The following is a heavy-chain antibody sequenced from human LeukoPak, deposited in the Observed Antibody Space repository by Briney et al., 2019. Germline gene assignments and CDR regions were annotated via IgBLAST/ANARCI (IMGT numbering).Heavy chain of an antibody. J-gene: IGHJ4*02. CDR1: GGTFSSYA. CDR2: IIPIFGTA. CDR3: ARVSRDYYDSSGYYKLLDY. D-gene: IGHD3-22*01. V-gene: IGHV1-69*05. Sequence: GSSVTVSCKASGGTFSSYAISWVRQAPGQGLEWMGGIIPIFGTANYAQKFQGRVTMTRDTSTNTVYMELSSLRSEDTAVYYCARVSRDYYDSSGYYKLLDYWGQGTLVTVSS.